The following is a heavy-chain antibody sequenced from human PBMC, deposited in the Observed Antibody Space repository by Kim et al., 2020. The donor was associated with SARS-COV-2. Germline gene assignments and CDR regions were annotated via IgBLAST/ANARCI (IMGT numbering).Heavy chain of an antibody. Sequence: SETLSLTCTVSGGSISSYYWSWIRQPPGKGLEWIGYIYYSGSTNYNPSLKSRVTISVDTSKNQFSLKLSSVTAADTAVYYCARAVGFPTYYGSGSLNWFDPWGQGTLVTVSS. V-gene: IGHV4-59*01. J-gene: IGHJ5*02. CDR1: GGSISSYY. D-gene: IGHD3-10*01. CDR2: IYYSGST. CDR3: ARAVGFPTYYGSGSLNWFDP.